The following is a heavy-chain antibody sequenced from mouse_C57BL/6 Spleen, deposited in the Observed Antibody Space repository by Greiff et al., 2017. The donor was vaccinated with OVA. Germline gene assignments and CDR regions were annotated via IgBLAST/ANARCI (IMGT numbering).Heavy chain of an antibody. CDR3: AREEFITTVVGYFDV. D-gene: IGHD1-1*01. Sequence: QVQLQQSGAELARPGASVKLSCKASGYTFTSYGISWVKQRTGQGLEWIGEIYPRSGNTYYNEKFKGKATLTADKSSSTAYMELRSLTSEDSAVYFCAREEFITTVVGYFDVWGTGTTVTVSS. CDR2: IYPRSGNT. V-gene: IGHV1-81*01. J-gene: IGHJ1*03. CDR1: GYTFTSYG.